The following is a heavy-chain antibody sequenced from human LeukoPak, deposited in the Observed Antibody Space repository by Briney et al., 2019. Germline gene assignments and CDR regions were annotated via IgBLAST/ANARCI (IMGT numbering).Heavy chain of an antibody. CDR1: GGSFSGYY. V-gene: IGHV4-34*01. J-gene: IGHJ4*02. CDR3: ARGIVATMAFDY. D-gene: IGHD5-12*01. CDR2: INHSGST. Sequence: PSETLSLTCAVYGGSFSGYYWSWIRQPPGKGLEWIGEINHSGSTNYNPSLKSRVTISVDTSKNQFSLKLSSVIAADTAVYYCARGIVATMAFDYWGQGTLVTVSS.